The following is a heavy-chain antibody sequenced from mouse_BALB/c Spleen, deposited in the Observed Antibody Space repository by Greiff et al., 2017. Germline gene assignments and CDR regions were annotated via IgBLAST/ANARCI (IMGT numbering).Heavy chain of an antibody. CDR2: ISYSGST. J-gene: IGHJ3*01. CDR1: GDSITSGY. V-gene: IGHV3-8*02. Sequence: VQLQQSGPSLVKPSQTLSLTCSVTGDSITSGYWNWIRKFPGNKLEYMGYISYSGSTYYNPSLKSRISITRDTSKNQYYLQLNSVTTEDTATYYCARSPYYGSSLAWFAYWGQGTLVTVSA. D-gene: IGHD1-1*01. CDR3: ARSPYYGSSLAWFAY.